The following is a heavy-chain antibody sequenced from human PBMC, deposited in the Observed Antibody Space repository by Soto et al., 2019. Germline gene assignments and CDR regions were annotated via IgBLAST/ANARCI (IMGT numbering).Heavy chain of an antibody. CDR3: AHSVVAGLGYYFDY. CDR1: GFSLSSTRVA. V-gene: IGHV2-5*02. J-gene: IGHJ4*02. Sequence: QITLKESGPTLVKPTQTLTLTCTFSGFSLSSTRVAVGWIRQPPGKALEWLALIYWDDDKRYSPFLKSRLTITKDTSKNQVVHTMTNMEPVDTATYYCAHSVVAGLGYYFDYWGQGTLVTVSS. D-gene: IGHD6-19*01. CDR2: IYWDDDK.